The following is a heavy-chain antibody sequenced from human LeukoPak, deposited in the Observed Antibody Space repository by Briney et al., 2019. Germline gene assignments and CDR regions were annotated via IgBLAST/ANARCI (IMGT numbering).Heavy chain of an antibody. J-gene: IGHJ6*03. CDR3: ARRVSTRPLGYYYYYMDV. Sequence: SETLSLTCAVYGGSFSGYYWSWIRQPPGKGLEGIGEINHSGSTNYNPSLKSRVTISVDTSKNQFSLKLSSVTAADTAVYYCARRVSTRPLGYYYYYMDVWGKGTTVTISS. CDR2: INHSGST. V-gene: IGHV4-34*01. D-gene: IGHD2-2*01. CDR1: GGSFSGYY.